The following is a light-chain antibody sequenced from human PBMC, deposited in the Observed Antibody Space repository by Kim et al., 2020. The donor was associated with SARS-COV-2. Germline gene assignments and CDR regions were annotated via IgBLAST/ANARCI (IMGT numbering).Light chain of an antibody. Sequence: DIQMTQSPSTLSASVGDRVTITCRASQSISSWLAWYQQKPGKAPKLLIYDASSLESGVPSRFSGSGSGTELTLTISSLQPDDFATYYCQQYNSYCTFGQGTKLEI. V-gene: IGKV1-5*01. J-gene: IGKJ2*02. CDR1: QSISSW. CDR3: QQYNSYCT. CDR2: DAS.